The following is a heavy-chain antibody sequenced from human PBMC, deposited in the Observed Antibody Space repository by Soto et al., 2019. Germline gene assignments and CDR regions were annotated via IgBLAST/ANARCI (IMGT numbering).Heavy chain of an antibody. V-gene: IGHV4-59*01. CDR3: ARVKWGTELLRPNYYYYGMDV. Sequence: QVQLQESGPGLVKPSETLSLTCTVSGGSISSYYWSWIRQPPGKGLEWIGYIYYSGSTNYNPSLKSRVTISVDTSKNQFSLKLSSVTAADTAVYYCARVKWGTELLRPNYYYYGMDVWGQGTTVTVSS. CDR1: GGSISSYY. J-gene: IGHJ6*02. CDR2: IYYSGST. D-gene: IGHD1-26*01.